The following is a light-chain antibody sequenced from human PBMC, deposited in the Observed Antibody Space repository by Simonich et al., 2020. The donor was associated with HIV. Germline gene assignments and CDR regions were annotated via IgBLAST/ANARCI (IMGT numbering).Light chain of an antibody. J-gene: IGKJ4*01. CDR3: QQYNNWPLT. Sequence: EIVMTQSQATLSVSPGERATLSCRASQSVSSNLAWYQKKPGQAPRLLIYGASTRATGIPARFSGSGSGTEFTLTISSMQSEDFAVYYCQQYNNWPLTFGGGTKVEIK. CDR1: QSVSSN. V-gene: IGKV3-15*01. CDR2: GAS.